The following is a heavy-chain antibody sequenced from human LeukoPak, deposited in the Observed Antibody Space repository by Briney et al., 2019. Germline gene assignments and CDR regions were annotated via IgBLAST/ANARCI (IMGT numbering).Heavy chain of an antibody. CDR2: ISGRGRNT. Sequence: GGSLRLACAASGFIFSSYSMNWVRQVPGNGLEWISAISGRGRNTYYADSGKGRFTVSRDPSKNTLYLQMNSLRADDTAVYYCAKGLVAGAAHYWGQGTQVTVSS. CDR3: AKGLVAGAAHY. V-gene: IGHV3-23*01. J-gene: IGHJ4*02. D-gene: IGHD6-13*01. CDR1: GFIFSSYS.